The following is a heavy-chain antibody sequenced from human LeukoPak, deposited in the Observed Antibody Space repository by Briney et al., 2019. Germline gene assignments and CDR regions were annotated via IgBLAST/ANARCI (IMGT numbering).Heavy chain of an antibody. V-gene: IGHV3-74*01. CDR3: ARVQGHPPNGLDI. CDR1: GFTFNTYW. CDR2: INSDGSST. J-gene: IGHJ3*02. Sequence: GGSLRLSCEASGFTFNTYWIHWVRHAPGKGLVWVSRINSDGSSTSYADAVKGRFTISRDNAKNAAYLQMNSLRAEDTAVYYCARVQGHPPNGLDIWGQGTMVTVSS. D-gene: IGHD2-8*01.